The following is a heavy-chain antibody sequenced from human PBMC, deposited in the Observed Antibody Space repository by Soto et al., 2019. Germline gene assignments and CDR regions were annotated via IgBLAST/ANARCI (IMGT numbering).Heavy chain of an antibody. J-gene: IGHJ4*01. D-gene: IGHD3-22*01. CDR3: SRALSPTDYYDSSGYYFAQWDY. Sequence: GGSLRLSCEASGFTFSSYSMNWVRQAPGKGLEWVSSISSSSSYIYYADSVKGRFTISRDNAKNSLYLQMNSLRAEDTAVYYCSRALSPTDYYDSSGYYFAQWDYWGQGTLVTVSS. CDR1: GFTFSSYS. V-gene: IGHV3-21*01. CDR2: ISSSSSYI.